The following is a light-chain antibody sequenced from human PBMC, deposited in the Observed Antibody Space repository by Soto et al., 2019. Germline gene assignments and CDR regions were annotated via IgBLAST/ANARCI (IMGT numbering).Light chain of an antibody. CDR3: QQYNKWLAWT. CDR1: QSVNNN. Sequence: EIMMTQSPATLSVSPGERATLSCRASQSVNNNLAWYQQKVGQAPRLLIYGAFTRATGIPARFSGSGSGTDFTLTISSLQSEDFAVYYCQQYNKWLAWTFGQGTKVDFK. V-gene: IGKV3-15*01. J-gene: IGKJ1*01. CDR2: GAF.